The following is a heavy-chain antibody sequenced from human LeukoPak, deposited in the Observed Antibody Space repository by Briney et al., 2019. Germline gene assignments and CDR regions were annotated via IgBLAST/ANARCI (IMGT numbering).Heavy chain of an antibody. J-gene: IGHJ4*02. CDR3: AKASLWFGGFFDY. CDR2: ISGSGGST. D-gene: IGHD3-10*01. V-gene: IGHV3-23*01. CDR1: GFTFSSYA. Sequence: PGGSLRLSCAPSGFTFSSYAMSWVRQAPGKGLEWVSAISGSGGSTYYADSVEGRFTISRDNSKNTLYLQMNSLRAEDTAVYYCAKASLWFGGFFDYWGQGTLVTVSS.